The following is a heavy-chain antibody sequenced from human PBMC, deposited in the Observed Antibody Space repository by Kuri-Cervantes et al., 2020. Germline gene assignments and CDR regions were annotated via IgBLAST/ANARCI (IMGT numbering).Heavy chain of an antibody. V-gene: IGHV1-69*05. CDR2: IIPIFGTA. D-gene: IGHD3-10*01. Sequence: SVKVSCKASGGTFSSYAISWVRQAPGQGLEWMGGIIPIFGTANYAQKFQGRVTMTTDTSTSTAYMELRSLRSDDTAVYYCATHKRRFGELYIWGQGTLVTVSS. CDR1: GGTFSSYA. J-gene: IGHJ4*02. CDR3: ATHKRRFGELYI.